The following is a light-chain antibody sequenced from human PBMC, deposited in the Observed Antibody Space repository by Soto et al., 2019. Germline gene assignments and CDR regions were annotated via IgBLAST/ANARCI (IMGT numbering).Light chain of an antibody. CDR1: SSDVGGYDY. CDR2: EVS. V-gene: IGLV2-14*01. Sequence: QSALTQPASVSGSPGQSITISCTGTSSDVGGYDYVSWYQLHPGKAPKLMIFEVSNRPSGVSYRFSGSKSGNTASLTISGLQAEDEADYVCSSYSISTAYLFGTGTKVTVL. CDR3: SSYSISTAYL. J-gene: IGLJ1*01.